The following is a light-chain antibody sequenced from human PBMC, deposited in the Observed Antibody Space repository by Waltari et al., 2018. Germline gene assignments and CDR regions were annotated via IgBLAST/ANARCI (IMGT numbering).Light chain of an antibody. CDR3: SSYAGGSSLM. J-gene: IGLJ3*02. V-gene: IGLV2-8*01. CDR1: STDVEGYDQ. Sequence: QSALTQPPSASGSPGQSITISCTGISTDVEGYDQVFWYQQHPGKAPKLLISEVTKRPSGGPVRCSGSKSDNTASLAVSGRQAEDEADYYCSSYAGGSSLMFGGGTKLTVL. CDR2: EVT.